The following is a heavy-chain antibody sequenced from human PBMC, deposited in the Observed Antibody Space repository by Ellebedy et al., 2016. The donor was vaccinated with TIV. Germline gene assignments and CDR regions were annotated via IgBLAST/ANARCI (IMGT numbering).Heavy chain of an antibody. CDR1: GFTFSRYS. D-gene: IGHD1-26*01. CDR3: YSGGY. CDR2: ISSSSSYI. Sequence: GESLKISXAASGFTFSRYSMNWVRQAPGKGLEWVSSISSSSSYIYYADSVKGRFTISSDDAKNSLYLQMNSLRAEDTAVYYAYSGGYWGQGTLVTVSS. J-gene: IGHJ4*02. V-gene: IGHV3-21*01.